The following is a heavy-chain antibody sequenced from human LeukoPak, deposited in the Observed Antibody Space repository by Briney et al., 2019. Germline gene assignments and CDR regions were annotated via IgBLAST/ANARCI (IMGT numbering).Heavy chain of an antibody. CDR2: INPNSGGT. CDR3: ATHKGATLSYFDY. D-gene: IGHD1-26*01. Sequence: GASVKVSCKASGYTFTGYYMHWVRQAPGQGLEWMGWINPNSGGTNYAQKFQGRVTMTRDTSISTAYMELSRLRSDDTAVYYCATHKGATLSYFDYWGQGTLVTVSS. CDR1: GYTFTGYY. V-gene: IGHV1-2*02. J-gene: IGHJ4*02.